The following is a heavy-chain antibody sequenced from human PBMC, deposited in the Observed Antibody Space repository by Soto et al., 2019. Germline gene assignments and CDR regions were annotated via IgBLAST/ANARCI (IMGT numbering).Heavy chain of an antibody. Sequence: GELQQWGTGLLKPSETLSLNCYVYGGSSRAYHWSWIRQSPGEGLEWIGEFSYSGILNYNPSLKGRAAVSLDPSTNHFSLTMTSVTAADTAVYFCAGGPRYWSFALWGRGTLVTVS. CDR2: FSYSGIL. CDR1: GGSSRAYH. CDR3: AGGPRYWSFAL. V-gene: IGHV4-34*01. J-gene: IGHJ2*01. D-gene: IGHD1-20*01.